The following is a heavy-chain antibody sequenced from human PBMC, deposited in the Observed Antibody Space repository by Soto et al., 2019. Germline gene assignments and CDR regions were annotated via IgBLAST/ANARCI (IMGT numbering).Heavy chain of an antibody. Sequence: PGGSLRLSCAASGFTFSSYAMSWVRQAPRKGLEWVSAISGSGGSTYYADSVKGRFTISRDNSKNTLYLQMNSLRAEDTAVYYCAKDSRLAVAGPWRYYYYMDVWGKGTTVTVSS. J-gene: IGHJ6*03. V-gene: IGHV3-23*01. CDR3: AKDSRLAVAGPWRYYYYMDV. D-gene: IGHD6-19*01. CDR2: ISGSGGST. CDR1: GFTFSSYA.